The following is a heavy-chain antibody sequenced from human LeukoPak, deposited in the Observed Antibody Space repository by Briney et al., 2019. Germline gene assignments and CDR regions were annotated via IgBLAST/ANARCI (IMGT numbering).Heavy chain of an antibody. Sequence: GGSLRLSRAASGNYWMHWVRQAPGKGLVWVSHINSDGSWTSYADSVKGRFTISKDNAKNTVYLQMNNLRAEDTAVYYCVSFYEAYWGRGTLVTVSS. CDR3: VSFYEAY. D-gene: IGHD2/OR15-2a*01. J-gene: IGHJ4*02. CDR1: GNYW. CDR2: INSDGSWT. V-gene: IGHV3-74*01.